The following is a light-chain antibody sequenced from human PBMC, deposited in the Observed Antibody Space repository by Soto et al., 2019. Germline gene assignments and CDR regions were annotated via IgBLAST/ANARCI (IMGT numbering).Light chain of an antibody. V-gene: IGKV1-39*01. CDR2: AAS. CDR1: QTISTY. J-gene: IGKJ2*01. Sequence: DIQMTQSPSSLSASVGDRVIITCRASQTISTYLDWYQQNPGKAPKLLIYAASNLQSGVPSRFSGSGSGTDFTLTINNLQPEDFATYYCPHSFNIPYTFGQGTKLEIK. CDR3: PHSFNIPYT.